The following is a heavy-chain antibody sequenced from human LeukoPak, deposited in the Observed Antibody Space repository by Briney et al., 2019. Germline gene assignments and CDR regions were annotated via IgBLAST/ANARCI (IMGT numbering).Heavy chain of an antibody. J-gene: IGHJ3*01. CDR3: ARDIIEYFYEISGHAAFDL. Sequence: GASVKVSCKASGYTFTSYYMHWVRQAPGQGLEWMGIINPSGGSTSYAQRFQGRVTITADESTSTAYMELSSLRSEDTAVYFCARDIIEYFYEISGHAAFDLWGQGTMVTVSS. D-gene: IGHD3-22*01. CDR1: GYTFTSYY. CDR2: INPSGGST. V-gene: IGHV1-46*01.